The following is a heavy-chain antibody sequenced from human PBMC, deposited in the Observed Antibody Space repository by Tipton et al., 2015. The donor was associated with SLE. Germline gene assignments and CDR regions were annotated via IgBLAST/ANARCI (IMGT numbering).Heavy chain of an antibody. J-gene: IGHJ1*01. V-gene: IGHV3-74*01. D-gene: IGHD2-15*01. CDR1: GFTFSSYW. CDR2: INSDGSST. CDR3: AREERGLYCSGGSCFTQH. Sequence: GSLRLSCAASGFTFSSYWMHWVRQAPGKGLVWVSRINSDGSSTSYADSVKGRFTISRDNAKNTLYLQMNSLRAEDTAVYYCAREERGLYCSGGSCFTQHWGQGTLVTVSS.